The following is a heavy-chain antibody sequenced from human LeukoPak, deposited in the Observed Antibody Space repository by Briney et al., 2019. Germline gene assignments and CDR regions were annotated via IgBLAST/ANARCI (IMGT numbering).Heavy chain of an antibody. CDR3: ARDWDAMNNCFDP. V-gene: IGHV1-18*01. CDR2: ISANSDIR. CDR1: GYTFTNYG. J-gene: IGHJ5*02. Sequence: ASVKVSCKASGYTFTNYGISWVRQAPGQGLEWMGWISANSDIRTYAQTLQGRFTMTTDTATTTAYMELNNLTFDDTAVYYCARDWDAMNNCFDPWGQGTPVTVSS. D-gene: IGHD1-26*01.